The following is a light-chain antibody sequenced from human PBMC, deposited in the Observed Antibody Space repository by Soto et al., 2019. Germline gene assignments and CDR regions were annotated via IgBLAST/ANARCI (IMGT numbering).Light chain of an antibody. J-gene: IGLJ1*01. V-gene: IGLV2-14*01. CDR2: EVS. Sequence: QSVLTQPASVSGSPGQSITISCTGTSSDVGGYNYVSWYQQHPGKAPKLMIYEVSNLPSGVSNRFSGSKSGNTASLTISGLQAEDEADYYCSSYTSSSTYVFGTGTKVTV. CDR3: SSYTSSSTYV. CDR1: SSDVGGYNY.